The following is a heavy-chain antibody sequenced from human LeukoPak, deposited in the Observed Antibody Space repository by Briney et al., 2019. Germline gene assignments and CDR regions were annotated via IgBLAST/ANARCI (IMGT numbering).Heavy chain of an antibody. D-gene: IGHD3-10*01. Sequence: ASVRVSCKASGGTFSSYAISWVRQAPGQGLEWMGGIIPIFGTANYAQKFQGRVTITTDESTSTAYMELSSLRSEDTAVYYCARVLSRSDPYYHYYMDVWGKGTTVTVSS. V-gene: IGHV1-69*05. CDR3: ARVLSRSDPYYHYYMDV. CDR2: IIPIFGTA. CDR1: GGTFSSYA. J-gene: IGHJ6*03.